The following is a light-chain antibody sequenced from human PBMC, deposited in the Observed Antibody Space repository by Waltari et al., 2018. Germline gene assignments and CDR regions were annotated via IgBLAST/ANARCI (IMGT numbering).Light chain of an antibody. J-gene: IGKJ3*01. CDR1: QSVSSN. Sequence: EIVMTQSPATLSVSPGESATLSCRASQSVSSNLAWYQQKPGQAPRLLIYGASTRATGIPARFSGSGSGTEFTLTISSLQSEDFAVYYWQQYNNWPSFGPGTEVDIK. CDR3: QQYNNWPS. V-gene: IGKV3-15*01. CDR2: GAS.